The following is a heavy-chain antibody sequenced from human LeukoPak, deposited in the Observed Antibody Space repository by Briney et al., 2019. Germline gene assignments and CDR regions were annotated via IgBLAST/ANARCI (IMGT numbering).Heavy chain of an antibody. Sequence: GGSLRLSCAVSGFTSSSYGMQWVRQAPGKELEWVAVIWYDGSNKYYADSVKGRFTISRDNSKNTLYLQMNSLRAEDTAVYYCARDPPYYYDSSGTLDYWGQGTLVTVSS. CDR3: ARDPPYYYDSSGTLDY. CDR2: IWYDGSNK. J-gene: IGHJ4*02. D-gene: IGHD3-22*01. V-gene: IGHV3-33*01. CDR1: GFTSSSYG.